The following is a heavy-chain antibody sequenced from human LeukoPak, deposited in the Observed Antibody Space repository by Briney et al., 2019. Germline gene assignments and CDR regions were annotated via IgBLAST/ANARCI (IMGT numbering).Heavy chain of an antibody. Sequence: SETLSLTCTVSGGSISSSSYYWGWIRQPPGKGLEWIGSIYYSGSTYYNPSLKSRVTISVDTSKNQFSLKLSSVTAADTAVYYCARSIPPTGGSYFDWGQGTLVTVSS. CDR2: IYYSGST. CDR3: ARSIPPTGGSYFD. D-gene: IGHD1-26*01. J-gene: IGHJ4*02. CDR1: GGSISSSSYY. V-gene: IGHV4-39*01.